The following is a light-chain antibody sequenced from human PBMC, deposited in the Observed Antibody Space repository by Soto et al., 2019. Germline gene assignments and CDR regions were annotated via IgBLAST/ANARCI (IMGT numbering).Light chain of an antibody. CDR1: QYIGDF. CDR2: GAS. Sequence: DIQMTQSPSSLSASVGDRVTITCRASQYIGDFLNWYQQTPGKAPKLLIFGASNLHIGVPSRFSGSGSGTEFTLTINNLQREDFATYYCQESFFTLGTFXRGTKVDIK. CDR3: QESFFTLGT. J-gene: IGKJ1*01. V-gene: IGKV1-39*01.